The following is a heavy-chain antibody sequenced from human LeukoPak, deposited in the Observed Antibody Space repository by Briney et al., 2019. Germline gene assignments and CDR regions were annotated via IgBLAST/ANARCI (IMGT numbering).Heavy chain of an antibody. CDR3: AKAGIGVVGYFDY. J-gene: IGHJ4*02. Sequence: PGGSLRLSCAASGFTFSSHAMSWVRQAPGKGLEWVSAISDTGSKTYYADSVKGRFTISRDNSKNTLYLQMNSLRDEDTALYYCAKAGIGVVGYFDYWGQGTLVTVSS. D-gene: IGHD6-19*01. V-gene: IGHV3-23*01. CDR2: ISDTGSKT. CDR1: GFTFSSHA.